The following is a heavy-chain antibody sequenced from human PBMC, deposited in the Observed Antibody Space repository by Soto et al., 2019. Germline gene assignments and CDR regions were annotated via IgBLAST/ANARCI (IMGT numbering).Heavy chain of an antibody. D-gene: IGHD2-15*01. CDR1: GFTFSSYS. CDR3: ARDEGPVVAAKTYYFDY. Sequence: GRSLRLSCAASGFTFSSYSMNWVRQAPGKGLEWVSYISSSSSTIYYADSVKGRFTISRDNAKNSLYLQMNSLRDEDTAVYYCARDEGPVVAAKTYYFDYWGQGTLVTVSS. V-gene: IGHV3-48*02. J-gene: IGHJ4*02. CDR2: ISSSSSTI.